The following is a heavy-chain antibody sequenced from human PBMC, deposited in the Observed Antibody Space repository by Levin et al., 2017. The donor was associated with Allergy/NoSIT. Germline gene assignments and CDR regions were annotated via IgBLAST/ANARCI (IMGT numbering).Heavy chain of an antibody. D-gene: IGHD2-2*01. J-gene: IGHJ4*02. CDR3: ARGGCSSTSCLDN. V-gene: IGHV3-74*01. CDR2: VFSDGSIT. CDR1: GFPFRNYY. Sequence: LSLTCAASGFPFRNYYMHWVRPAPGKGLVWVSRVFSDGSITDYADSVKGRFTISRDNARNTLYLQMNSLRAEDTAVYYCARGGCSSTSCLDNWGQGILVTVSS.